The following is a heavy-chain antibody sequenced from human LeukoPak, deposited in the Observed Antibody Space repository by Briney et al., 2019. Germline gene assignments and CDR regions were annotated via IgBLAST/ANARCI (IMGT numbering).Heavy chain of an antibody. CDR1: GFTFSSYA. CDR2: ISYDGSNK. CDR3: AKVLAARPGYFDY. V-gene: IGHV3-30*04. J-gene: IGHJ4*02. Sequence: GGSLRLSCAASGFTFSSYAMHWVRQAPGKGLEWVAVISYDGSNKYYADSVKGRFTISRDNSKNTLYLQMNSLRAEDTAVYYCAKVLAARPGYFDYWGQGTLVTVSS. D-gene: IGHD6-6*01.